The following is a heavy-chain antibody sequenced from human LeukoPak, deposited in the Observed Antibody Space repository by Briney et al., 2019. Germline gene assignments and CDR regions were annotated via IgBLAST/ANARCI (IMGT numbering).Heavy chain of an antibody. CDR2: ISSSSSYI. Sequence: GGSLRLSCAASGFTFSTYSMNWVRQAPGKGLEWVSPISSSSSYIYYADSVKGRFTISRDNAKNSLYLQMNSLRAEGTAVYYCARAQFGADFDYWGQGTLVTVSS. V-gene: IGHV3-21*01. D-gene: IGHD3-10*01. J-gene: IGHJ4*02. CDR1: GFTFSTYS. CDR3: ARAQFGADFDY.